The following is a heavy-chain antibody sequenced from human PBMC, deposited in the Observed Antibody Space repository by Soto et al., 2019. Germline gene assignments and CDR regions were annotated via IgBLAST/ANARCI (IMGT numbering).Heavy chain of an antibody. CDR3: AREGYSSSWDHENYYYYYMDV. D-gene: IGHD6-13*01. CDR2: TYYRSKWYN. J-gene: IGHJ6*03. Sequence: TLSLTCAISVDSVSSNSAAWNWIRQSPSRGLEWLGRTYYRSKWYNDYAVTVKSRITINPDTSKNQFSLQLNSVTPEDTAVYYCAREGYSSSWDHENYYYYYMDVWGKGTTVTVSS. V-gene: IGHV6-1*01. CDR1: VDSVSSNSAA.